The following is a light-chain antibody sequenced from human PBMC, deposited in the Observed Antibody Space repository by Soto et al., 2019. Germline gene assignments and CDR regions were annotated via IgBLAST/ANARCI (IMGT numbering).Light chain of an antibody. J-gene: IGLJ2*01. V-gene: IGLV7-46*01. CDR3: LVYYSDVRLAI. CDR2: ATT. Sequence: QAVVTQEPSLTVSPGGTVTLTCGSSTGAVTSGHYPYWFQQKPGQAPKTLIYATTNTHSLTPARFSGSLLGGKAALTLSGAQPEDEADYYCLVYYSDVRLAIFGGGTKLTVL. CDR1: TGAVTSGHY.